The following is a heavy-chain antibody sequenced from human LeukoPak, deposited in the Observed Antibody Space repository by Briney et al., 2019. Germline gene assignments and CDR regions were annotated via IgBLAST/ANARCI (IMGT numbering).Heavy chain of an antibody. CDR3: ARESFSYYDILTGYYYYYYYMDV. D-gene: IGHD3-9*01. V-gene: IGHV3-48*03. CDR2: ISSSGSTT. Sequence: GGSLRLSCAASGFIFSNYWMSWVRQAPGKGLEWVSYISSSGSTTYYADSVKGRFTISRDNAKNSLYLQMNSLRAEDTAAYYCARESFSYYDILTGYYYYYYYMDVWGKGTTVTVSS. CDR1: GFIFSNYW. J-gene: IGHJ6*03.